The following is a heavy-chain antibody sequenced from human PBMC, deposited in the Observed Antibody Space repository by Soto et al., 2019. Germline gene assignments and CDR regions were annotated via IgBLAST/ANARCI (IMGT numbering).Heavy chain of an antibody. V-gene: IGHV4-34*01. J-gene: IGHJ3*01. CDR1: GGSFSGYY. CDR2: INHSGST. CDR3: ARGRSYDFWSGYLPFDL. D-gene: IGHD3-3*01. Sequence: QVQLQQWGAGLLKPSETLSLTCAVYGGSFSGYYWSWIRQPPGKGLEWIGEINHSGSTNYNPSLKSALTISVDTSKNQFSLKLSSVTAADTAVYYCARGRSYDFWSGYLPFDLWGQGTMVTVSS.